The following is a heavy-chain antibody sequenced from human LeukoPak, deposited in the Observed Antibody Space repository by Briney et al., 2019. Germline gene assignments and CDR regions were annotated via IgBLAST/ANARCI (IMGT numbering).Heavy chain of an antibody. V-gene: IGHV3-30*18. D-gene: IGHD6-19*01. J-gene: IGHJ5*02. CDR1: GFTLSSYG. Sequence: GRSLRLSCAASGFTLSSYGMHWVRQAPGKGLEWVAVISYDGSNKYYADSVKGRFTISRDNSKNTLYLQMNSLRAEDTAVYYCAKDLGGIAVAGSWGQGTLVTVSS. CDR2: ISYDGSNK. CDR3: AKDLGGIAVAGS.